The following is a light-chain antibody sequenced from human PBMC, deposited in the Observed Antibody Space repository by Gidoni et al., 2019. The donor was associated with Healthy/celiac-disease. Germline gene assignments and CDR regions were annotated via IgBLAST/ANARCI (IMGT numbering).Light chain of an antibody. CDR1: QSVSSY. CDR3: QQRSNWPLT. Sequence: EIVLTQSPATLPLSRGERATLPCRASQSVSSYLAWYQQKPGQAPRLLIYDASNRATGIPARFSGSGSGTDFTLTISSLEPEDFAVSYCQQRSNWPLTFGGGTKVEIK. V-gene: IGKV3-11*01. CDR2: DAS. J-gene: IGKJ4*01.